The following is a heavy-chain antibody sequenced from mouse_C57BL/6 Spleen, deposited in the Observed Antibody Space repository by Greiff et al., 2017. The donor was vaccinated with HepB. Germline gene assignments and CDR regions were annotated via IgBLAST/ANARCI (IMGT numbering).Heavy chain of an antibody. CDR1: GFTFSSYA. V-gene: IGHV5-4*01. CDR3: ARDHDGYYDWYFEV. D-gene: IGHD2-3*01. CDR2: ISDGGSYT. J-gene: IGHJ1*03. Sequence: EVLLVESGGGLVKPGGSLKLSCAASGFTFSSYAMSWVRQTPEKRLEWVATISDGGSYTYYPDNVKGRFTISRDNAKNNLYLQMSHLKSEDTAMYYCARDHDGYYDWYFEVWGTGTTVTASS.